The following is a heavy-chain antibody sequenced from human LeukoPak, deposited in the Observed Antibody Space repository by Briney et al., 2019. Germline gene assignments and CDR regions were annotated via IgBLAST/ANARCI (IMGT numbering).Heavy chain of an antibody. CDR1: GFTFSNAW. Sequence: PGGSLRLSCAASGFTFSNAWMSWVRQAPGKGLEWVGRLKSKTDGETTDYTAPVKGRFTISRDDSKNTLYLQMNSLKTEDTAVYYCTTESIAAAGTGAFDIWGQGTMVTVSS. D-gene: IGHD6-13*01. V-gene: IGHV3-15*01. CDR2: LKSKTDGETT. J-gene: IGHJ3*02. CDR3: TTESIAAAGTGAFDI.